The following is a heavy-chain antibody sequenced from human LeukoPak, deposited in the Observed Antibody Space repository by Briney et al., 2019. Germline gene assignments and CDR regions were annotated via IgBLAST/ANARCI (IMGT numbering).Heavy chain of an antibody. CDR1: GFTFSSYE. J-gene: IGHJ5*01. CDR2: ISSSGSTI. Sequence: PGGSLRLSCAASGFTFSSYEMNWVRQAPGKGLEWVSYISSSGSTIYYADSVKGRFTISRDNPKNTLYLQMNSLRADDTAVYYCAKPPDGSGWYGFLYNWFDSWGQGTLVTVSS. D-gene: IGHD6-19*01. CDR3: AKPPDGSGWYGFLYNWFDS. V-gene: IGHV3-48*03.